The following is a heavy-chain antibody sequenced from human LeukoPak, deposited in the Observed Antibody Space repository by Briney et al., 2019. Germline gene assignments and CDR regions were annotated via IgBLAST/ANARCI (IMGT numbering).Heavy chain of an antibody. J-gene: IGHJ4*02. CDR3: ARDPRLRDGYNFDY. CDR1: GDSVSSNSAA. Sequence: SQTLSLTCAISGDSVSSNSAAWNWIRQSPSRGLEWLGRTYYRSKWYNDYAVSVKSRISINPDTSKNQLSLQLNSVTPEDTAVYYCARDPRLRDGYNFDYWGQGTLVTVSS. D-gene: IGHD5-24*01. V-gene: IGHV6-1*01. CDR2: TYYRSKWYN.